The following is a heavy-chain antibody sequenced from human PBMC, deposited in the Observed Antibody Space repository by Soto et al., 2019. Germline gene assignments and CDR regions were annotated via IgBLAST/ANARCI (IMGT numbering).Heavy chain of an antibody. D-gene: IGHD5-12*01. CDR2: MNPNSGNT. CDR1: GYTFTSYD. V-gene: IGHV1-8*01. J-gene: IGHJ4*02. Sequence: ASVKVSCKASGYTFTSYDINWVRQATGRGLEWMGWMNPNSGNTGYAQKFQGRVTMTRNTSISTAYMELSSLRSEDTAVYYCARGLVATIGAFDYWGQGTLVTVSS. CDR3: ARGLVATIGAFDY.